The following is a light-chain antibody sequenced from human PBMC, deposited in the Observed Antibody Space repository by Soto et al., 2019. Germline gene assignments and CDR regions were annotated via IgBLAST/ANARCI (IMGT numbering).Light chain of an antibody. Sequence: QSALTQPASVSGSPGQSITLSCAGTSSDVGGYNFVSWYQHHPGKVPKLMIYDGSNRPSGVSNRFSGSKSGNTASLTISGLQAEDEDDYYCSSYTSSSTRVFGGGTKLTVL. CDR1: SSDVGGYNF. CDR2: DGS. CDR3: SSYTSSSTRV. J-gene: IGLJ2*01. V-gene: IGLV2-14*03.